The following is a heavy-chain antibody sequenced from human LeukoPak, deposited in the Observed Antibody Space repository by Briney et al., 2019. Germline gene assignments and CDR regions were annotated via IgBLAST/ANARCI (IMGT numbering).Heavy chain of an antibody. Sequence: GGSLRLSCAASGFTFSSYEMNWVRQAPGKGLEWVSYISSSGNTIYYAHSVKGRFTISRDNAKNSLYLQMNSLRAEDTAVYYCARETGLYSGSYFDYWGQGTLVTVSS. CDR3: ARETGLYSGSYFDY. CDR1: GFTFSSYE. J-gene: IGHJ4*02. CDR2: ISSSGNTI. D-gene: IGHD1-26*01. V-gene: IGHV3-48*03.